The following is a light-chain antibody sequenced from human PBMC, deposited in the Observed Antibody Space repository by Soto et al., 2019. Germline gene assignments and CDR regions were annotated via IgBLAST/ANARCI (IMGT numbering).Light chain of an antibody. V-gene: IGLV1-47*01. Sequence: QSVLTQPPSASGTPGQRVTISCSGSSSNIGSNYVYWYHQLPGTAPKLVIYRNNQRPSGVPDRISGSKSGNTASLTISGLQAEDEADYYCASYTSSSTSVIFGRGTKLTVL. CDR1: SSNIGSNY. CDR3: ASYTSSSTSVI. J-gene: IGLJ2*01. CDR2: RNN.